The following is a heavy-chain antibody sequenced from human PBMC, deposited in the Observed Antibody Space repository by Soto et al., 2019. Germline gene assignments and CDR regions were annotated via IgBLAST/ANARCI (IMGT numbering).Heavy chain of an antibody. CDR3: AKVPGKVLRFWECLGGSYYGRDV. CDR1: GFTFSSYA. D-gene: IGHD3-3*01. CDR2: ISGSGGST. Sequence: GGSLRLSCAASGFTFSSYAMSWVRQAPGKGLEWVSAISGSGGSTYYADSVKGRFTISRDNSKNTLYLQMNSLRAEDTAVYYCAKVPGKVLRFWECLGGSYYGRDVGGKGTTVTVSS. V-gene: IGHV3-23*01. J-gene: IGHJ6*04.